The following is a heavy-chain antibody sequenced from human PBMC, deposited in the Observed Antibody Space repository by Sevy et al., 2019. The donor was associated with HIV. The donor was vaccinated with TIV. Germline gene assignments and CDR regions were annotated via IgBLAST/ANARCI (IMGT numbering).Heavy chain of an antibody. V-gene: IGHV1-2*02. CDR2: INPNSGDT. CDR3: ATPEAPCSCGSCHDFDY. D-gene: IGHD2-15*01. CDR1: GHTFTAYY. J-gene: IGHJ4*02. Sequence: ASVKVSCKASGHTFTAYYVHWVRQAPGQGLEWMGWINPNSGDTNYAQKFQARNTLTSDTSIITTYMELTFLTSDDTAIYYCATPEAPCSCGSCHDFDYWGQGTLVTVSS.